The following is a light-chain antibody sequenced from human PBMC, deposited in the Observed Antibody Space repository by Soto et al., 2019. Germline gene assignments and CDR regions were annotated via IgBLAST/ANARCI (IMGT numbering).Light chain of an antibody. Sequence: DIQMTQSTSTLSASVGDRFTITCRASQSISSWLAWYQQKPGKAPKLLIYDASILESGVPSRFSGSGSGTEFTLTISSLQPDDFATYYCQQYNSFSLTFGGGTMVDIK. V-gene: IGKV1-5*01. CDR1: QSISSW. J-gene: IGKJ4*01. CDR3: QQYNSFSLT. CDR2: DAS.